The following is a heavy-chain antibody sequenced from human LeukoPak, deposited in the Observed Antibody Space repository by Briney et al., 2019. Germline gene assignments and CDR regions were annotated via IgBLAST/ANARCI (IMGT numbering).Heavy chain of an antibody. V-gene: IGHV1-24*01. Sequence: ASVKVSCKISGYTLTEVSIHWVRQAPGKGLEWMGGLDPADGEPIYAQKFQGRVTMSEDTSTVTAYMDLSSLRSEDTAVYYCATEVVGYGDVHYFVFWVEGTVVTVSS. CDR3: ATEVVGYGDVHYFVF. CDR2: LDPADGEP. D-gene: IGHD4-17*01. J-gene: IGHJ4*02. CDR1: GYTLTEVS.